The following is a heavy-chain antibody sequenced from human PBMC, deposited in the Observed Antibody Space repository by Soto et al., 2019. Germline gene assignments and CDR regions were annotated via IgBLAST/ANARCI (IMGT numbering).Heavy chain of an antibody. CDR3: ARDDPSSIPTDF. V-gene: IGHV3-53*01. CDR2: IYSGGNT. D-gene: IGHD3-3*02. CDR1: GFTVTSSY. J-gene: IGHJ4*02. Sequence: GGSLRLSCAASGFTVTSSYMVWVRQAPGKGLEWVAMIYSGGNTYYGDSVKGRFTISRDNAKTTLYLQMDSLRVEDTAVYFCARDDPSSIPTDFWGPGILVTVSS.